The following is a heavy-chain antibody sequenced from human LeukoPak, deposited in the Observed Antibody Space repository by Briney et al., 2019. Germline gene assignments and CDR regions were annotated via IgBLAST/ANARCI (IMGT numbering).Heavy chain of an antibody. CDR3: AKVPSYYYDSSGYYYIDY. Sequence: PGGSLRLSCAASGFTFSNYAMSWVRQAPGRGLEWVSAISGSGGITYYADSVRGRFTISRHNSKNTLYLQMNSLRAEDTAVYYCAKVPSYYYDSSGYYYIDYWGQGTLVTVSS. CDR1: GFTFSNYA. J-gene: IGHJ4*02. D-gene: IGHD3-22*01. CDR2: ISGSGGIT. V-gene: IGHV3-23*01.